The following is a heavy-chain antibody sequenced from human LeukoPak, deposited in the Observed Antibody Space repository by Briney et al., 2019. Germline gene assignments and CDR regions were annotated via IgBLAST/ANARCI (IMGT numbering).Heavy chain of an antibody. V-gene: IGHV3-23*01. Sequence: GGSLRLSCAASGFTFSSYAMSWVRQAPGKGLEWVSAISGSGGSTYYADSVKGRFTISRDNSKNTLYLQMNSLRAEDTAVYYCASPPGIAVAGPLDPWGQGTLVTVSS. CDR1: GFTFSSYA. J-gene: IGHJ5*02. D-gene: IGHD6-19*01. CDR2: ISGSGGST. CDR3: ASPPGIAVAGPLDP.